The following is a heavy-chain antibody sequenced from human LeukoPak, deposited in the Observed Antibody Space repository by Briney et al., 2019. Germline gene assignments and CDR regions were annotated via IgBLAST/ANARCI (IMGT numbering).Heavy chain of an antibody. D-gene: IGHD1-26*01. V-gene: IGHV1-18*01. CDR3: ARVVGRTATYYHMDV. CDR2: INNYNSNT. J-gene: IGHJ6*03. CDR1: GYTFTNYD. Sequence: ASVKVSCKASGYTFTNYDIAWVRQAPGQGLEWMGWINNYNSNTHYAQNVQGRVTMTTDTSTSTAYMELGSLTSDDTAVYYCARVVGRTATYYHMDVWGKGTTVTVSS.